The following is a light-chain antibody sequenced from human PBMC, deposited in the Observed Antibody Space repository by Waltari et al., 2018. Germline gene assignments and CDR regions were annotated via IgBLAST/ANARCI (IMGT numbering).Light chain of an antibody. V-gene: IGLV2-11*01. CDR3: CSYAGNYTYV. Sequence: QSALTQPRPVSGSPGQSVTISCPATTSDVGVYNYVPWYQQRPGKAPQLMIYGVTKRPSGVPDHFSGSKSGNTAFLTITGLQADDEADYYCCSYAGNYTYVFGTGTTVTV. J-gene: IGLJ1*01. CDR2: GVT. CDR1: TSDVGVYNY.